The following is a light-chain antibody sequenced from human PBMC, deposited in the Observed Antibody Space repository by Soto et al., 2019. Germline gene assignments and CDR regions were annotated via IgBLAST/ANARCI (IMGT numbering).Light chain of an antibody. CDR3: QSYDSSLSGYV. V-gene: IGLV1-40*01. CDR2: GNN. Sequence: QSVLPQPPSLSGAPGQRVTISCTGSSSNIGAGYDVHWYQQLPGTAPKLLIYGNNNRPSGVPDRFSGSKSDTSASLAITGLQAVDEADYYCQSYDSSLSGYVFGTGTKVTVL. J-gene: IGLJ1*01. CDR1: SSNIGAGYD.